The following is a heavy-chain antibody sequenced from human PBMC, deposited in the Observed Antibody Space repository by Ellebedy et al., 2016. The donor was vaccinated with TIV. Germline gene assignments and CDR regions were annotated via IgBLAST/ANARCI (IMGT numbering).Heavy chain of an antibody. CDR3: ARESDLGSIGAGFDY. J-gene: IGHJ4*02. CDR2: ISASGDTP. CDR1: GFMFSSYA. D-gene: IGHD3-3*01. Sequence: GESLKISCTASGFMFSSYAMSWVRQVPGKGLEWVTAISASGDTPYYAVSVMRRFTISRDNSKNTVFLQMNSLRAEDTAVYYCARESDLGSIGAGFDYWGQGDLVTVSS. V-gene: IGHV3-23*01.